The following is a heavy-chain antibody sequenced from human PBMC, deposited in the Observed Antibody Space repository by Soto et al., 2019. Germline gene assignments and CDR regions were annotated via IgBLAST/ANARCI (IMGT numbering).Heavy chain of an antibody. CDR3: ARANYDSSGYYIDY. J-gene: IGHJ4*02. CDR2: IYYSGST. D-gene: IGHD3-22*01. Sequence: SETLSLTCTFSGCSSSSGGYYWSWIRQHPGKGLEWIGYIYYSGSTYYNPSLKSRVTISVDTSKNQFSLKLSSVTAADTAVYYCARANYDSSGYYIDYWGQGTLVTVSS. CDR1: GCSSSSGGYY. V-gene: IGHV4-31*03.